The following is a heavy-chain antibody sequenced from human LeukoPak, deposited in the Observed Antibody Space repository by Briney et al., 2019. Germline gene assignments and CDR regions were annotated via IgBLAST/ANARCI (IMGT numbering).Heavy chain of an antibody. J-gene: IGHJ4*02. CDR1: GFTFSSYA. CDR2: ISYDGSNK. V-gene: IGHV3-30*04. Sequence: GGSLRLSCAASGFTFSSYAMHWVRQAPGKGLEWVAVISYDGSNKYYADSVKGRFTISRDNSKNTLYLQMNSLRAEDTAVYYCARGDCSSTSRYLREPEPDYWGQGTLVTVSS. D-gene: IGHD2-2*01. CDR3: ARGDCSSTSRYLREPEPDY.